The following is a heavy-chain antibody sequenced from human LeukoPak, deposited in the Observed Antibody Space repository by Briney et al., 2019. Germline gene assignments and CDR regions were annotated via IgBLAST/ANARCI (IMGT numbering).Heavy chain of an antibody. V-gene: IGHV3-53*01. CDR2: SYSSGDT. Sequence: GGSLRLSPAPSGFTPSTKYMSSVRHTPGKGLQWVALSYSSGDTYTADSVKGRFTISRDNSENTLYLQMDSLRAEDTAVYYCATGYYFGPGSYGYLDYWGQGTLVTVSS. D-gene: IGHD3-10*01. CDR1: GFTPSTKY. J-gene: IGHJ4*02. CDR3: ATGYYFGPGSYGYLDY.